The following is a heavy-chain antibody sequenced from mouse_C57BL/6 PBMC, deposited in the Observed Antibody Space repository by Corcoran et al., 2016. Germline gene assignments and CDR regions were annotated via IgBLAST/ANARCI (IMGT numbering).Heavy chain of an antibody. CDR2: INPNNGGT. Sequence: EVQLQQSGPELVKPGASVKISCKASGYTFTDYYMNWVKQSHGKSLEWIGDINPNNGGTSYNQKFKGKATLTVDKSSSTAYMELRSLTSEDSAVYYCARFGDVWGTGTTVTVSS. V-gene: IGHV1-26*01. J-gene: IGHJ1*03. CDR1: GYTFTDYY. CDR3: ARFGDV.